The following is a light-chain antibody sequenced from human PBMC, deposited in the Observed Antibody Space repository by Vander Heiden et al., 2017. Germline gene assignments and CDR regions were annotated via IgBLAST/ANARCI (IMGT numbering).Light chain of an antibody. CDR1: QSLVSSDVNTY. Sequence: VVMTQSPLSLPVPLGQPASISCRSSQSLVSSDVNTYLNWFQQRPGKSPRRLIYKVSNRESGVPERFSGSGSGTDFTLNISRVEAEDFGVYYCRQGNNWPLTFGQGTKVEIK. V-gene: IGKV2-30*01. CDR3: RQGNNWPLT. J-gene: IGKJ1*01. CDR2: KVS.